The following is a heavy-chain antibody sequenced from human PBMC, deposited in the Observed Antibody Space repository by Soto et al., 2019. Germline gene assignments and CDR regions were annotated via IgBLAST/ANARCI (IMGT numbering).Heavy chain of an antibody. Sequence: SETLSLTCTVSGGSISSGGYYWSWIRQPPGKGLEWIGYIYYSGSANYNPSLKSRVTISVDTSKNQFSLKLSSVTAADTAVYYCARRYGPGFDYWGQGTLVTFSS. V-gene: IGHV4-61*08. CDR3: ARRYGPGFDY. J-gene: IGHJ4*02. CDR2: IYYSGSA. D-gene: IGHD4-17*01. CDR1: GGSISSGGYY.